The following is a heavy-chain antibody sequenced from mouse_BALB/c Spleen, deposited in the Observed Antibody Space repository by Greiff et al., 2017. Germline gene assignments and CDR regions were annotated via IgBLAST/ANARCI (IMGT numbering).Heavy chain of an antibody. CDR1: GFNIKDTY. CDR3: ARGDDGYTWFAY. V-gene: IGHV14-3*02. Sequence: EVKLQQSGAELVKPGASVKLSCTASGFNIKDTYMHWVKQRPEQGLEWIGRIDPANGNTKYDPKFQGKATITADTSSNTAYLQLSSLTSEDTAVYYCARGDDGYTWFAYWGQGTLVTVSA. CDR2: IDPANGNT. J-gene: IGHJ3*01. D-gene: IGHD2-3*01.